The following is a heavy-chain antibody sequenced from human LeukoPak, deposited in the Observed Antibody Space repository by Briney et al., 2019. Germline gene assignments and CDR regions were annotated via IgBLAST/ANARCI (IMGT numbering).Heavy chain of an antibody. J-gene: IGHJ6*02. CDR3: GRGYAMDV. CDR1: GYTATDFD. CDR2: MTLNSGRT. Sequence: GASVKVSCKVFGYTATDFDINRGRQATGQGFEWMGWMTLNSGRTGYRREFQGRVTMTTDTSTNTAYMELSSLRSDDTAVYYCGRGYAMDVWGQGTTVIVSS. V-gene: IGHV1-8*01.